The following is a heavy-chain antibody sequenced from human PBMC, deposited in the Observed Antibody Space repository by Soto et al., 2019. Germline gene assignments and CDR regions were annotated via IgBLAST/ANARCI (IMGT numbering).Heavy chain of an antibody. CDR3: ARDSDYSGYAHARGTNWFDP. CDR2: IYYSGST. V-gene: IGHV4-59*01. J-gene: IGHJ5*02. Sequence: SETLSLTCTVSGGSISSYYWSWIRQPPGKGLEWIGYIYYSGSTNYNPSLKSRVTISVDTSKNQFSLKLSSVTAADTAVYYCARDSDYSGYAHARGTNWFDPWGQGTLVTVSS. CDR1: GGSISSYY. D-gene: IGHD5-12*01.